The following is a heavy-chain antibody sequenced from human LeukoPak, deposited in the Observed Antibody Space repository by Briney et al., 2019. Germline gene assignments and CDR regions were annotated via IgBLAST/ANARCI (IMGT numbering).Heavy chain of an antibody. J-gene: IGHJ3*02. D-gene: IGHD3-22*01. CDR3: ARAVYPYYYDSADAFDI. Sequence: SETLSLTCTVSGGSISSYYWSWIRQPAGKGLEWIGRIYTSGSTNYNPSLKSRVTMSVDTSKNQFSLKVSSVTAADTAVYYCARAVYPYYYDSADAFDIWGQGTMVTVSS. CDR1: GGSISSYY. V-gene: IGHV4-4*07. CDR2: IYTSGST.